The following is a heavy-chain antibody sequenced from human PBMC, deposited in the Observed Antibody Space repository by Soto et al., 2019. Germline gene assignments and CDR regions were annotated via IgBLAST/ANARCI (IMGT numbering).Heavy chain of an antibody. J-gene: IGHJ4*02. Sequence: GGSLRLSCAASGFTFSSYAMHWVRQAPGKGLEWVAVISYDGSNKYYADSVKGRFTISRDNSKNTLYLQMNSLRAEDTAVYYCARDSNDLFDYWGQGTLVTVSS. V-gene: IGHV3-30-3*01. D-gene: IGHD1-1*01. CDR1: GFTFSSYA. CDR2: ISYDGSNK. CDR3: ARDSNDLFDY.